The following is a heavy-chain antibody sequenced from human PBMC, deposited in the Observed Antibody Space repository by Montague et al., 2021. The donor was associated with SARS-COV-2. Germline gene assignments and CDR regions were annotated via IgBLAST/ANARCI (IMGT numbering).Heavy chain of an antibody. CDR1: GTSFTDHY. CDR3: ARGVRVANRPDRFSYSLDV. J-gene: IGHJ6*02. V-gene: IGHV4-34*01. D-gene: IGHD3-3*01. CDR2: IHHGGDT. Sequence: SETLSLTCDVNGTSFTDHYWTWLRQSPGGGLEWIGEIHHGGDTNYNPSLRSRVTISIDTSKPQSSLRLYSMTAADTAVYYCARGVRVANRPDRFSYSLDVWGRGAPVTVTS.